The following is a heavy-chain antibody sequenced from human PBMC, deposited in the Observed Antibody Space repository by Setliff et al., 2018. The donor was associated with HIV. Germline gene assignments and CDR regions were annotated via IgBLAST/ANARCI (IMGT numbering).Heavy chain of an antibody. CDR3: ARDQSDWFY. CDR1: GGSFSGYY. V-gene: IGHV4-59*01. CDR2: MYYSGNT. D-gene: IGHD3-3*01. J-gene: IGHJ4*02. Sequence: PSETLSLTCAVYGGSFSGYYWSWIRQPPGKGLEWIGYMYYSGNTNYNPSLKSRVTISVDTSKSQFSLKLNSVTAADTAVYYCARDQSDWFYWGQGTLVTVSS.